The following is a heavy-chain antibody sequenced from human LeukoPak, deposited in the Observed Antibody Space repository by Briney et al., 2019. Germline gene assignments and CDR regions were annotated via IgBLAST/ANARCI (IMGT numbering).Heavy chain of an antibody. CDR3: ARGQITIFGVVTRTRREFDY. CDR2: INHSGST. CDR1: GGSFSGYY. D-gene: IGHD3-3*01. V-gene: IGHV4-34*01. J-gene: IGHJ4*02. Sequence: SETLSLTCAVYGGSFSGYYWSWIRQPPGKGLEWIGEINHSGSTNYNPSLKSRVTISVDTSKNQFSLKLSSVTAADTAVCYCARGQITIFGVVTRTRREFDYWGQGTLVTVSS.